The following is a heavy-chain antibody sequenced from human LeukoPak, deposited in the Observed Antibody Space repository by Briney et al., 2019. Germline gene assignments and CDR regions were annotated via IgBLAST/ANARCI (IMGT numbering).Heavy chain of an antibody. CDR1: GFTFSSYA. D-gene: IGHD2-15*01. CDR2: ISGSGGST. V-gene: IGHV3-23*01. J-gene: IGHJ4*02. Sequence: GGSLRLSCAASGFTFSSYAMSWVRQAPGKGLEWVSAISGSGGSTYYADSVKGRFTISRDNSKNTLYLQMNSLRAEDTAVYYCAKVALGYCSATSCLPPRHFDYWGQGTLVTVSS. CDR3: AKVALGYCSATSCLPPRHFDY.